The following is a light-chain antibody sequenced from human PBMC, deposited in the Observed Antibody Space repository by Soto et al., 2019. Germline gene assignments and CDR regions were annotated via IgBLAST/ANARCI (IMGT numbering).Light chain of an antibody. CDR1: QTISSW. CDR3: QHYNSYSEA. V-gene: IGKV1-5*03. J-gene: IGKJ1*01. Sequence: DLPMTQSPSTLSGSVGDRVTIPFRASQTISSWLAWYQRKPGKAPKLLIYKASTLKSGVPSRFSGSGSGTEFTLTISSLQPDDFATYYCQHYNSYSEAFGQGTKVDI. CDR2: KAS.